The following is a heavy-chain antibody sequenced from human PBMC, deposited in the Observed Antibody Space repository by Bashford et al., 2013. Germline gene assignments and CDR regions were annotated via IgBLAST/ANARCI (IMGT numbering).Heavy chain of an antibody. V-gene: IGHV3-23*01. CDR2: ISGEGDNK. Sequence: VRQAPGRGLEWVSTISGEGDNKHYADSVKGRFTISRDNSRNMVFLLMNSLRAEDTAVYYCARDYSGDEAYYYYYGMDVWGQGTTVTVSS. J-gene: IGHJ6*02. CDR3: ARDYSGDEAYYYYYGMDV. D-gene: IGHD2-21*01.